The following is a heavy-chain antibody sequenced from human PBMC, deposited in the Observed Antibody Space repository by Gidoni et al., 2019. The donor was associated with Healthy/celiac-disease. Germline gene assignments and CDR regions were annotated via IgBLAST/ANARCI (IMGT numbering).Heavy chain of an antibody. Sequence: EVQLVQSGAEVKKPGESLKSSCKGSGYSFTSYWIGWVRQMPGKGLEWMGIIYPGDSDTRYSPSFQGQVTISADKPISTAYLQWSSLKASDTAMYYCARLAGDYGDYPGWFDPWGQGTLVTVSS. CDR3: ARLAGDYGDYPGWFDP. CDR2: IYPGDSDT. D-gene: IGHD4-17*01. V-gene: IGHV5-51*04. CDR1: GYSFTSYW. J-gene: IGHJ5*02.